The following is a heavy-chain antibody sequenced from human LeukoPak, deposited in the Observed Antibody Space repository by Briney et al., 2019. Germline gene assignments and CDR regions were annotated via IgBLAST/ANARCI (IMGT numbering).Heavy chain of an antibody. V-gene: IGHV3-20*04. J-gene: IGHJ4*02. D-gene: IGHD2-15*01. CDR3: ARGYCSGGSCWYFDL. Sequence: GGSLRLPCAASGFTFDDYGMSWIRQGPGKGLEWVSGINWNGGSIGYADSVKGRFTISRDNAKNSLFLQMNSLRAEDTALYYCARGYCSGGSCWYFDLWGQGTLVTVSS. CDR1: GFTFDDYG. CDR2: INWNGGSI.